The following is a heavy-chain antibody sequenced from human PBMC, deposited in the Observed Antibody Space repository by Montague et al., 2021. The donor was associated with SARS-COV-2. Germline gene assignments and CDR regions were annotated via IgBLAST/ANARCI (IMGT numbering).Heavy chain of an antibody. CDR2: VHYTGST. CDR3: ARSNLPNYYDIGNAFDI. CDR1: GGSIRSYY. V-gene: IGHV4-59*01. D-gene: IGHD3-22*01. J-gene: IGHJ3*02. Sequence: SETLSLTCEVSGGSIRSYYWSWIRQSPGKGLEWIGYVHYTGSTKYNPSLKTRVTLSLDTPRNHFSLRLNSVTAADTAVYYCARSNLPNYYDIGNAFDIWGQGTMVTVSS.